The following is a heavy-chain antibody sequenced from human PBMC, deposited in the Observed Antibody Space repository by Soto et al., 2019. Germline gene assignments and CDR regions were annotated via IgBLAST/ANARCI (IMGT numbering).Heavy chain of an antibody. CDR3: ATSNYPNNYMDV. V-gene: IGHV4-31*03. D-gene: IGHD4-4*01. CDR2: IYYSGST. CDR1: GGSISSGGYY. J-gene: IGHJ6*03. Sequence: SETLSLTCTVSGGSISSGGYYWSWIRQHPGKGLEWIGYIYYSGSTYYNPSLKSRVTISVDTSKNQFSLKLSSVTAADTAVYYFATSNYPNNYMDVWGKATSVTGS.